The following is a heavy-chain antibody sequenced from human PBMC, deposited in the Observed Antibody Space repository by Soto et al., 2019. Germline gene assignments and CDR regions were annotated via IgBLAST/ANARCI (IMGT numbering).Heavy chain of an antibody. CDR3: ATWTNCSGGSCYPNDAFDI. J-gene: IGHJ3*02. V-gene: IGHV3-33*01. CDR1: GFTFSSYG. Sequence: QVQLVESGGGVFQPGRSLRLSCAASGFTFSSYGMHWVRQAPGKGLEWVAVIWYDGSNKYYADSVKGRFTISRDNSKNTLYLQMNSLRAEDTAVYYCATWTNCSGGSCYPNDAFDIWGQGTLVTVSS. D-gene: IGHD2-15*01. CDR2: IWYDGSNK.